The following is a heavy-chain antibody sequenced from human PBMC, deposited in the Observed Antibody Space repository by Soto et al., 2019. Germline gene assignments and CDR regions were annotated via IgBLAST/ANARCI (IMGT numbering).Heavy chain of an antibody. CDR3: AKDLYYSSSGGRGFDP. D-gene: IGHD6-13*01. J-gene: IGHJ5*02. V-gene: IGHV3-23*01. Sequence: GGSLRLSCAASGFTFSSYAMSWVRQAPGKGLEWVSAISGSGGSTYYADSVKGRFTISRDNSKNTLYLQMNSLRAEDTAVYYCAKDLYYSSSGGRGFDPWGQGTLVTVSS. CDR2: ISGSGGST. CDR1: GFTFSSYA.